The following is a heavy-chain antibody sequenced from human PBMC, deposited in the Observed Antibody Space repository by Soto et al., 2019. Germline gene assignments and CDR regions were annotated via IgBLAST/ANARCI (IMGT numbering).Heavy chain of an antibody. V-gene: IGHV3-21*01. J-gene: IGHJ4*02. CDR2: ISSSSSYI. CDR3: ARDGSRGGPVRKGYCTNGVCYTSDNQSPGGFDY. D-gene: IGHD2-8*01. CDR1: GFTFSSYS. Sequence: GGSLRLSCAASGFTFSSYSMNWVRQAPGKGLEWVSSISSSSSYIYYADSVKGRFTISRDNAKNSLYLQMNSLRAEDTAVYYCARDGSRGGPVRKGYCTNGVCYTSDNQSPGGFDYWGQGTLVTVSS.